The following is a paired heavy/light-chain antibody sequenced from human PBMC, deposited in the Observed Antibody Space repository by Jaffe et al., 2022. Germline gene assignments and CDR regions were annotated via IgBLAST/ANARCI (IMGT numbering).Light chain of an antibody. CDR3: ATWDDSLNNSWV. V-gene: IGLV1-47*01. CDR1: SSNIGRHY. J-gene: IGLJ3*02. CDR2: RDD. Sequence: QSVLTQSPSASGTPAQRVTISCSGSSSNIGRHYVYWYQQVPGTAPKLLIYRDDRRPSGVPDRFSGSKSGTSASLAISGLRSEDESDYYCATWDDSLNNSWVFGGGTKLTVL.
Heavy chain of an antibody. Sequence: QVQLVQSGAEVKNPGASVKVSCKTSGYTFVSYGISWVRQAPGQGLEWMGWINGYTGKTKYVEKFQDRVNMTTDTSTSTGYMELRSLKSDDTAVYFCARTERSGYTSGWYLAHWGQGTLVTVS. J-gene: IGHJ4*02. CDR3: ARTERSGYTSGWYLAH. CDR1: GYTFVSYG. D-gene: IGHD6-19*01. V-gene: IGHV1-18*01. CDR2: INGYTGKT.